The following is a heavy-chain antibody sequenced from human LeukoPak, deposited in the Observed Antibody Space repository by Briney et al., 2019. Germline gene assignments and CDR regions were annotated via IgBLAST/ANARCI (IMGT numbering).Heavy chain of an antibody. CDR2: IYSGGKT. Sequence: PGGSLRLSCAASGFTVSSNYISWVRQAPGKGLEWVSVIYSGGKTFYADSVKGRFTISRDNAKNSVYLQMNSLRDEDTAVYYCARESSGTFYSFDPWGQGTLVTVSS. V-gene: IGHV3-53*01. CDR3: ARESSGTFYSFDP. J-gene: IGHJ5*02. D-gene: IGHD1-26*01. CDR1: GFTVSSNY.